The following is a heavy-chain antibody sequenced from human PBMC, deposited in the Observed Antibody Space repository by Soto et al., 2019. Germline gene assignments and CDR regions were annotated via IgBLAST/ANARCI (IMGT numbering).Heavy chain of an antibody. J-gene: IGHJ4*02. CDR3: ARGRPSRYSSGRDYFDY. D-gene: IGHD5-18*01. CDR2: IYHSGST. V-gene: IGHV4-4*02. Sequence: AETLSLTCAVSVASISISTWWSWVRQPPVMGLECIGEIYHSGSTNYNPSLKSRVTISVDKSKNQFSLKLSSVTAADTAVYYCARGRPSRYSSGRDYFDYWGQGTLVTVSS. CDR1: VASISISTW.